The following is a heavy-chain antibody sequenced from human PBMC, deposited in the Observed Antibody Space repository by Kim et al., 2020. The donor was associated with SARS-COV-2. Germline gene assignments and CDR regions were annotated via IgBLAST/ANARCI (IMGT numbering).Heavy chain of an antibody. CDR3: ARTEPRITMIVVSAFDI. D-gene: IGHD3-22*01. J-gene: IGHJ3*02. V-gene: IGHV4-34*01. CDR2: INHSGST. CDR1: GGSFSGYY. Sequence: SETLSLTWAVYGGSFSGYYWSGIRQPPGKGLEWIGEINHSGSTNYNPSLKSRVTISVDTSKNQFSLKLSSVTAADTAVYYCARTEPRITMIVVSAFDIWGQGTMVTVSS.